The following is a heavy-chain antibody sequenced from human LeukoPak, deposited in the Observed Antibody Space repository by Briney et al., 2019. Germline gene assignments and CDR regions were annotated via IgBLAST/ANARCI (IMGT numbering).Heavy chain of an antibody. V-gene: IGHV3-30*09. Sequence: GGSLRLSCAASRFTFTTFSDYVMHWARQAPGKGLEWVAAVSYDGGSEYYADSVRGRFAVSRDNSKNTLYLQMRSLRPEDTAVYYCASNFYDVGGYYYRTPVQYWGQGTPVTVSS. CDR1: RFTFTTFSDYV. J-gene: IGHJ4*02. CDR2: VSYDGGSE. D-gene: IGHD3-22*01. CDR3: ASNFYDVGGYYYRTPVQY.